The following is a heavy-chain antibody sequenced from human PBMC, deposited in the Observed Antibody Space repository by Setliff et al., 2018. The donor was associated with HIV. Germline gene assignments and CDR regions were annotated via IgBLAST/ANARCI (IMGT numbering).Heavy chain of an antibody. J-gene: IGHJ5*02. V-gene: IGHV4-38-2*01. CDR1: GLSISSGYY. CDR2: IYHSGTT. D-gene: IGHD5-18*01. Sequence: PSETLSLTCGVSGLSISSGYYWGWLRQPPGKGLEWIGSIYHSGTTYYNLSLKSRVTISVDTSKNQFSLNLRSVTAADTAVYFCARTTEATMVTVFDPWGQGILVTVSS. CDR3: ARTTEATMVTVFDP.